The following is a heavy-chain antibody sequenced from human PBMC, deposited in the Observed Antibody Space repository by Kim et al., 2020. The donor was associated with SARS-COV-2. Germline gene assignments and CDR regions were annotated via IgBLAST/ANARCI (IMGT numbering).Heavy chain of an antibody. J-gene: IGHJ4*02. CDR2: ISYDGSNK. D-gene: IGHD3-3*01. CDR3: ARGDLEWLLRLDY. Sequence: GGSLRLSCAASGFTFSSYAMHWVRQAPGKGLEWVAVISYDGSNKYYADSVKGRFTISRDNSKNTLYLQMNSLRAEDTAVYYCARGDLEWLLRLDYWGQGTLVTVSS. CDR1: GFTFSSYA. V-gene: IGHV3-30-3*01.